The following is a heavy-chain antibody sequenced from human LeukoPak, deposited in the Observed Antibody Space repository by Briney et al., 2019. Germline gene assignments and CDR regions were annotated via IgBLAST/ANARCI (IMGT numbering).Heavy chain of an antibody. D-gene: IGHD3-3*01. CDR1: GFIFSSYG. V-gene: IGHV3-30*03. J-gene: IGHJ4*02. CDR2: TSYDGSNK. CDR3: ARDLSLGVLRFLEWSPALGY. Sequence: GGSLRLSCAASGFIFSSYGMHWVRQAPGKGLEWVAGTSYDGSNKYYGDSVKGRFTISRDNSKNTLYLQMNSLRGDDTAVYYCARDLSLGVLRFLEWSPALGYWGQGTLVTVSS.